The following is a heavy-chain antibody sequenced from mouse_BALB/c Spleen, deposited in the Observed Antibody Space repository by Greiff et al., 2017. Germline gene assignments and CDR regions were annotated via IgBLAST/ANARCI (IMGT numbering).Heavy chain of an antibody. V-gene: IGHV5-6-3*01. Sequence: EVKLMESGGGLVQPGGSLKLSCAASGFTFSSYGMSWVRQTPDKGLELVATINSNGGSTYYPDSVKGRFTISRDNAKNTLYRHMSSLKSGDTAMYCMARTETWYFDVWGAGTAGTGSS. CDR1: GFTFSSYG. CDR2: INSNGGST. CDR3: ARTETWYFDV. J-gene: IGHJ1*01.